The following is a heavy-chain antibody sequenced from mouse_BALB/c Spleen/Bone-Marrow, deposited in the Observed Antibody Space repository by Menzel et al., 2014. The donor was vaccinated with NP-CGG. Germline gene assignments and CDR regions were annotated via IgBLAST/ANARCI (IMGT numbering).Heavy chain of an antibody. V-gene: IGHV1-4*01. CDR3: TIRYYAMDY. CDR2: IIPSSGYT. J-gene: IGHJ4*01. Sequence: VQLQQSGAELARPGASVKMSCQASGYTFTRYTMHWEKQRPGQGPEWIGYIIPSSGYTNYNQKFKDKATLTADKSSSTAYMQLSSLTSEDSAVYYCTIRYYAMDYWGQGTSVTVSS. CDR1: GYTFTRYT.